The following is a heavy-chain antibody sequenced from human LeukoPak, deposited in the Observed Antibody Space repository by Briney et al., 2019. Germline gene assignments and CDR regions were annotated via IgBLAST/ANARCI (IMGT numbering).Heavy chain of an antibody. V-gene: IGHV3-23*01. CDR3: ARESSVVRGVITDFDY. CDR1: GFIFSSFA. J-gene: IGHJ4*02. CDR2: ISQSSTAT. Sequence: PGGSLRLSCVASGFIFSSFAMSWVRQAPGKGLEWVSAISQSSTATYYGDSVKGRSSISRDNAKNSLYLQMNSLRAEDTAVYYCARESSVVRGVITDFDYWGQGTLVTVSS. D-gene: IGHD3-10*01.